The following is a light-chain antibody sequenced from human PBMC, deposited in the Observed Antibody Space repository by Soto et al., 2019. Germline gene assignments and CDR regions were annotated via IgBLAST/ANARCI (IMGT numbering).Light chain of an antibody. CDR2: GTS. CDR3: QQFSSSPLT. CDR1: QSVSSRS. J-gene: IGKJ4*01. V-gene: IGKV3-20*01. Sequence: ETVLTQSPCTLALSPGERATLSCRASQSVSSRSLAWYQQRPGQAPRLLIYGTSSRATGIPDRFSGSGSGTDFTLTISRLEPEDFAVYYCQQFSSSPLTFGGGTKVDIK.